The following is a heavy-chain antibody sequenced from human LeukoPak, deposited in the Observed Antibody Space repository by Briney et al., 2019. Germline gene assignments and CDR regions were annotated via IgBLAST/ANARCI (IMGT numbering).Heavy chain of an antibody. D-gene: IGHD3-22*01. V-gene: IGHV3-48*01. CDR2: ISSSSSPI. CDR3: AGQYSYDSRGFDY. CDR1: GFTFSSYT. J-gene: IGHJ4*02. Sequence: PGGSLRLSCAASGFTFSSYTMNWVRQAPGKGLEWVSYISSSSSPIYYAVSVKGRFTISRDNAKNSLFLQMNSLRADDTAVYYCAGQYSYDSRGFDYWGQGTLVTVSS.